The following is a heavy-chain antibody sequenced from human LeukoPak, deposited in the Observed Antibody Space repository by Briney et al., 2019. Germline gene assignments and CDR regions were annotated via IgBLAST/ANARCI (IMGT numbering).Heavy chain of an antibody. V-gene: IGHV1-2*06. CDR1: GYTFTGYY. CDR2: INPNSGGT. CDR3: VRGLRGYSYGPNWFDP. D-gene: IGHD5-18*01. Sequence: ASVKVSCKASGYTFTGYYMHWVRQAPGQGLEWMGRINPNSGGTNYAQKFQGRVTMTRDTSISTAYMELSRLRSDDTAVYYCVRGLRGYSYGPNWFDPWGQGTLVTVSS. J-gene: IGHJ5*02.